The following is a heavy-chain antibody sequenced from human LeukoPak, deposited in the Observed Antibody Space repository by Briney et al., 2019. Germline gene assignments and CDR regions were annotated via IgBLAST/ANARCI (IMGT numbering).Heavy chain of an antibody. CDR3: ARDNRPQPDYFDY. Sequence: GGSLRLSCAASGLIVSNNYMNWVRLAPGKGLEWVAVISYDGSNKYYADSVKGRFTISRDNSKNTLYLQMNSLRAEDTAVYYCARDNRPQPDYFDYWGQGTLVTVSS. CDR1: GLIVSNNY. V-gene: IGHV3-30*03. J-gene: IGHJ4*02. CDR2: ISYDGSNK.